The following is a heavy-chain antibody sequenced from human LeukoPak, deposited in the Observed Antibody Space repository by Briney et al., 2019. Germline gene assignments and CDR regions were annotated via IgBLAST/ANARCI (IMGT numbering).Heavy chain of an antibody. CDR2: ISAYNGNT. J-gene: IGHJ4*02. V-gene: IGHV1-18*01. D-gene: IGHD3-22*01. CDR1: GYTFTNYG. CDR3: ARDRRDYSDSSGYYSFFLF. Sequence: ASVKVSCKASGYTFTNYGISWVRQAPGQGLEWMRWISAYNGNTNYAQKLQGRVTMTTDTSTSTAYMELRSLRSDDTAVYYCARDRRDYSDSSGYYSFFLFWGQGTLVTVSS.